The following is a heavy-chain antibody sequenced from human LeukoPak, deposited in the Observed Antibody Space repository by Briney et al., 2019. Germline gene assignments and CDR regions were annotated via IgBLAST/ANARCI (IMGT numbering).Heavy chain of an antibody. D-gene: IGHD3-9*01. Sequence: GGSLRLSCAASGFTFSSYGMHWVRQAPGKGLEWVAFIRYDGSNKYYADSVKGRFTISRDNSKNTLYLQMNSLRPEDTAVYYCARGPDYDILADYFDYWGQGTLVTVSS. CDR3: ARGPDYDILADYFDY. V-gene: IGHV3-30*02. CDR1: GFTFSSYG. CDR2: IRYDGSNK. J-gene: IGHJ4*02.